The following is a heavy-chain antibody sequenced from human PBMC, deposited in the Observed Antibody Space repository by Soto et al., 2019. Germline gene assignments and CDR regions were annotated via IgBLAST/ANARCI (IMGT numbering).Heavy chain of an antibody. CDR3: AKGVHYDSSGYYYFY. CDR2: IIPLFGTA. D-gene: IGHD3-22*01. CDR1: GGTFSIYA. J-gene: IGHJ4*02. V-gene: IGHV1-69*01. Sequence: QVQLVQSGAEVKKPGSSVKVSCKASGGTFSIYAIDWVRQAPGQGLEWMGGIIPLFGTANYAQNFQGRITITADESTNTAYIELRSLRSEDTAAYYCAKGVHYDSSGYYYFYWGQGTLVTVSS.